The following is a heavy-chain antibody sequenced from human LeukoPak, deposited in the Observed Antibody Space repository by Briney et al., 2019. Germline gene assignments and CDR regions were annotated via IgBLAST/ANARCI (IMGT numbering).Heavy chain of an antibody. CDR3: ARGARWLREFDY. CDR1: GGSFNGYY. Sequence: SETLSLTCAVYGGSFNGYYWSWIRQPPGKGLEWIGEINHSGSTNYNPSLKSRVTISVDTSKNQFSLKLSSVTAADTAVYYCARGARWLREFDYWGQGTLVTVS. V-gene: IGHV4-34*01. CDR2: INHSGST. J-gene: IGHJ4*02. D-gene: IGHD5-12*01.